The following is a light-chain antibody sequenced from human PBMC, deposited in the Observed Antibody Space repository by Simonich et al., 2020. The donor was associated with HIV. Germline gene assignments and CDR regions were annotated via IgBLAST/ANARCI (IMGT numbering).Light chain of an antibody. Sequence: EIVLTQSPGTLSLSPGEGATLSCRASQSVRSNYLAWYQQTPGLAPRLLIYDASNRATGIPARFSGSGAGTEFTLTISSMQSEDFALYYCQQYNNWPRTFGQGTKVEI. CDR1: QSVRSN. J-gene: IGKJ1*01. CDR3: QQYNNWPRT. CDR2: DAS. V-gene: IGKV3D-15*01.